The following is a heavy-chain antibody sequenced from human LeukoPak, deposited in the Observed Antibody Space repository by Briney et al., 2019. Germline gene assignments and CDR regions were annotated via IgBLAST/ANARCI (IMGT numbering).Heavy chain of an antibody. J-gene: IGHJ6*02. CDR1: GFTFTSSA. CDR3: AARRLLWFGELRGMDV. CDR2: IVVGSGNT. Sequence: SVKVSCKASGFTFTSSAMQWVRQARGQRLEWIGRIVVGSGNTNYAQKFQERVTITRDMSTSTAYMELSSLRSEDTAVYYCAARRLLWFGELRGMDVWGQGTTVTVSS. D-gene: IGHD3-10*01. V-gene: IGHV1-58*02.